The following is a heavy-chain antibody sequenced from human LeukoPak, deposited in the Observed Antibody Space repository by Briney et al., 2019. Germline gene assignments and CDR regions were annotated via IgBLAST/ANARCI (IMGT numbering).Heavy chain of an antibody. Sequence: ASVKVSCKASGFTFTSYDINWVRQATGQGLEWMGYMNPNSGNTGYAQRFRGRVTITRNTSISTAYMELSSLRSEDTAVYYCARGRGYSYGYGDYWGQGTLVTVSS. V-gene: IGHV1-8*01. D-gene: IGHD5-18*01. CDR2: MNPNSGNT. CDR1: GFTFTSYD. CDR3: ARGRGYSYGYGDY. J-gene: IGHJ4*02.